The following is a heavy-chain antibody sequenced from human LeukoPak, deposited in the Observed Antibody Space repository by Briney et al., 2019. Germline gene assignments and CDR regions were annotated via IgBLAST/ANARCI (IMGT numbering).Heavy chain of an antibody. J-gene: IGHJ4*02. D-gene: IGHD6-13*01. Sequence: GGSLRLSCAATGFTFSSYWMSWVCQAPGEGLEWLANINPDGGDKNYVDSVKGRFTIPRDNAKNSVYLEINSLRAEDTVVYYCARPTRSSSPEYWGQGTLLTVSS. CDR2: INPDGGDK. CDR3: ARPTRSSSPEY. V-gene: IGHV3-7*01. CDR1: GFTFSSYW.